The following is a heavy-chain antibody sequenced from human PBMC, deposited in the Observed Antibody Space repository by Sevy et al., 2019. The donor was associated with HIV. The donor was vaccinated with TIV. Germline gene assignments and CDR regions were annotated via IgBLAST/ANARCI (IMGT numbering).Heavy chain of an antibody. CDR1: QFTFSTFW. Sequence: GGSLRLSCAASQFTFSTFWMSWVRQAPGKGLEWVANIKQDGSEEYYMDSVKGRFTISRDNAKNSLYLQMSSLRAEDTAVYYCAREPQGYYSSRYFDLWGRGTLVTVSS. V-gene: IGHV3-7*01. D-gene: IGHD6-19*01. CDR2: IKQDGSEE. CDR3: AREPQGYYSSRYFDL. J-gene: IGHJ2*01.